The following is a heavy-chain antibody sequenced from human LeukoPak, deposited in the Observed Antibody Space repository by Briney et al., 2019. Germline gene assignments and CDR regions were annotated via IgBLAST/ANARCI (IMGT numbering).Heavy chain of an antibody. J-gene: IGHJ4*02. CDR1: GFTFSSHA. CDR3: AKAPELPIWFGEYFDY. CDR2: ISGSGGST. D-gene: IGHD3-10*01. Sequence: GGSLRLSCAASGFTFSSHAMSWVRQAPGKGLEWVSAISGSGGSTYYADSVKGRFTISRDNSKNTLYLKINSLRAEDTPVYYCAKAPELPIWFGEYFDYWGQGTLVTVSS. V-gene: IGHV3-23*01.